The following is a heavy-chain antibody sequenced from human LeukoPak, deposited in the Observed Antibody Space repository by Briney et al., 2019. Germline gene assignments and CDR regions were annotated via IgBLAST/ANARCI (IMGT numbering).Heavy chain of an antibody. Sequence: GGSLRLSCAASGFTFSSYWMHWVRQAPGKGLVWVSRINSDGGSTSYADSVKGRFTISRDNAKNTLYLQMNSLRAEDTAVYYCARENMIVVVYDAFDIWGQGTMVTVSS. D-gene: IGHD3-22*01. CDR1: GFTFSSYW. V-gene: IGHV3-74*01. CDR3: ARENMIVVVYDAFDI. J-gene: IGHJ3*02. CDR2: INSDGGST.